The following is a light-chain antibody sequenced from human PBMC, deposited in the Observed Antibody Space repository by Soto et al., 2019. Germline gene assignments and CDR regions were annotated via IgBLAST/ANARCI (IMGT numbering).Light chain of an antibody. J-gene: IGKJ1*01. Sequence: DIQMTQSPSSLSASVGDRVTITCRASQSITIYLNWYQQQPGKAPRLLIYGASTLQTGVQSRFSGSGSMTDFTLTISSLQPEDFATYYCKQSYSTPRTVGQGTKVDI. CDR2: GAS. CDR3: KQSYSTPRT. V-gene: IGKV1-39*01. CDR1: QSITIY.